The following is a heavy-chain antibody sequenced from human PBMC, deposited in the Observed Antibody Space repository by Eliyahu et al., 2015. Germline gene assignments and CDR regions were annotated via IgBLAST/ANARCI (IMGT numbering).Heavy chain of an antibody. CDR3: AHWLVESWPYYYYMDV. Sequence: QITLKESGPTLVKPTQTLTLTCTXSGFSLSTSGVGVGWIRQPPGKALEWLALIYWDDDKRYSPSLKSRLTITKDTSKNQVVLTMTNMDPVDTATYYCAHWLVESWPYYYYMDVWGKGTTVTVSS. V-gene: IGHV2-5*02. J-gene: IGHJ6*03. CDR2: IYWDDDK. CDR1: GFSLSTSGVG. D-gene: IGHD3-10*01.